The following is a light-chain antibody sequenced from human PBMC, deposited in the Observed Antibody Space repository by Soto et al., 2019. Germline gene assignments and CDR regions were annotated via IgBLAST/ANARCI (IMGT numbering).Light chain of an antibody. CDR3: CSYTGTYTWV. V-gene: IGLV2-11*01. CDR2: DVY. CDR1: SSDLGVYNY. J-gene: IGLJ3*02. Sequence: QSALTQPRSVSGSPGQSVTISCTGTSSDLGVYNYVSWYQHHPGKAPKLIIYDVYKRPSGVPDRFSASKSDNTASLTISGLQAEDEADYYCCSYTGTYTWVFGGGTKVTV.